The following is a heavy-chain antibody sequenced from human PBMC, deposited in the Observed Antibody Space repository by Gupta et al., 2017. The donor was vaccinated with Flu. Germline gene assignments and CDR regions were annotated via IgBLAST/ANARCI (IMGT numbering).Heavy chain of an antibody. V-gene: IGHV1-2*02. CDR3: ARELHPSERCFDAFDI. J-gene: IGHJ3*02. CDR1: GDTFTASY. CDR2: INPNSGGT. Sequence: QVPLVQSGAEVKKPGASVQGSCKASGDTFTASYMHWDRQAPGHGLEWMGWINPNSGGTNYAQKFQGRVTMTRDTSISTAYMELSRLRSDDTAVYYCARELHPSERCFDAFDIWGQGTMVTVSS. D-gene: IGHD5-24*01.